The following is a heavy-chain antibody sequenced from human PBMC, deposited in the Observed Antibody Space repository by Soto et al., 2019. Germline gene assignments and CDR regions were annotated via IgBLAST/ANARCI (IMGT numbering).Heavy chain of an antibody. CDR3: AKDQVGATTGYFDY. Sequence: QVQLVESGGGVVQPGRSLRLSCAASGFTFSSYGMHWVRQAPGKGLEWVAVISYDGSNKYYADSVKGRFTISRDNSKNTLYLQMNGLRAEDTAVYYCAKDQVGATTGYFDYWGQGTLVTVSA. CDR2: ISYDGSNK. J-gene: IGHJ4*02. CDR1: GFTFSSYG. D-gene: IGHD1-26*01. V-gene: IGHV3-30*18.